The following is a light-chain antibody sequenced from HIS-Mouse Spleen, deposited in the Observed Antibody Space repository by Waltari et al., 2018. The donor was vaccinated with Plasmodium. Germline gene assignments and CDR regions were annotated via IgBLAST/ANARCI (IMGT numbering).Light chain of an antibody. CDR3: QQYGSSPLT. CDR1: QSVSSSY. CDR2: GAS. V-gene: IGKV3-20*01. J-gene: IGKJ4*01. Sequence: EIVLTQSPGTLSLSPGDRATLPCRASQSVSSSYLAVYQQKPGQAPRLLIYGASSRATGIPDRCSGSGSGTDFTLTISRLEPEDFAVYYCQQYGSSPLTFGGGTKVEIK.